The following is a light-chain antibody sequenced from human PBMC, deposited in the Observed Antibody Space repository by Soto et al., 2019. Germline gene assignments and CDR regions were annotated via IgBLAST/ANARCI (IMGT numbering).Light chain of an antibody. CDR2: DAS. CDR3: QQYGSSRFT. CDR1: QSVSNNY. J-gene: IGKJ3*01. V-gene: IGKV3-20*01. Sequence: EIVLTQSPGTLSLSPGERATLSCRASQSVSNNYLAWYQQKPGQAPRLLIYDASTRATGIPDRFSGSGSGTDFTLTISRLEPEDFAVYYCQQYGSSRFTFGPGTKVDIK.